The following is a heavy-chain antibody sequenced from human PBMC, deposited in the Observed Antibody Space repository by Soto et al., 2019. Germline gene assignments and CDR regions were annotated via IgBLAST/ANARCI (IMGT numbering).Heavy chain of an antibody. CDR3: ARDNFNYEYYYYGMDV. CDR1: GGSVSRGSYY. V-gene: IGHV4-61*01. Sequence: SDTLSLTCTVSGGSVSRGSYYWSWIRQPPGKGLEWIGYIYYSGSTNYNPSLKSRVTISVDTSKNQFSLKLSSVTAADTAVYYCARDNFNYEYYYYGMDVWGQGTTVTVSS. CDR2: IYYSGST. J-gene: IGHJ6*02. D-gene: IGHD1-7*01.